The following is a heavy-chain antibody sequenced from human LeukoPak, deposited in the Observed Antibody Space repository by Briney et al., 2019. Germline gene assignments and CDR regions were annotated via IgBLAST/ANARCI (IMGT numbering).Heavy chain of an antibody. CDR2: INPNSGGT. Sequence: GASVKVSCKASGYTFTGYYMHWVRQAPGQGLEWTGWINPNSGGTNYAQKFQGRVTMTRDTSISTAYMELSRLKSDDTAVYYCAREAIFSSSSCHGGWFDPWGQGTLVTVSS. J-gene: IGHJ5*02. D-gene: IGHD2-2*01. CDR3: AREAIFSSSSCHGGWFDP. V-gene: IGHV1-2*02. CDR1: GYTFTGYY.